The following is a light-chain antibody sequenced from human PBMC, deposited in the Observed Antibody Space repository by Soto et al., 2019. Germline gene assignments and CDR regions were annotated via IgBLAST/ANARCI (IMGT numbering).Light chain of an antibody. CDR1: SSDVGGDKY. CDR3: CSYAGSSVWV. Sequence: QSVLTQPRSVSGSPGQSVIISCTGTSSDVGGDKYVSWYQQHPGKAPKLVIYDVSERPSGVPERFSGSKSGNTASLTISGLQAEDEADYHCCSYAGSSVWVFGGGTKVTVL. J-gene: IGLJ3*02. CDR2: DVS. V-gene: IGLV2-11*01.